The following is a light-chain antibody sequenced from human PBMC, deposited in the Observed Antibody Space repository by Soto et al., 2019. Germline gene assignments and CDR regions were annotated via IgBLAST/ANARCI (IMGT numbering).Light chain of an antibody. V-gene: IGKV3-15*01. CDR2: AAS. J-gene: IGKJ2*02. CDR1: QSIGNN. CDR3: QQYHDWPPST. Sequence: EIVMTQSPATLSVSPGERATLSCRASQSIGNNLAWYQQKTAQDPRLLISAASTTATAIPARFSGSGAGTEFILTLCSLQSEDFAVYYCQQYHDWPPSTFGQGTKRE.